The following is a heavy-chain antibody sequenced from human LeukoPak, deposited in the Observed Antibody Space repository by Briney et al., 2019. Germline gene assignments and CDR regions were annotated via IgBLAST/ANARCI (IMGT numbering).Heavy chain of an antibody. CDR2: MNPNSGNT. D-gene: IGHD3-10*01. J-gene: IGHJ4*02. CDR3: ARGRAYWRFGESDDY. V-gene: IGHV1-8*01. Sequence: ASMKVSCKASGYTFTSYDINWVRQATGQGLEWMGWMNPNSGNTGYAQKFQGRVTMTRNTSISTAYMELSSLRSEDTAVYYCARGRAYWRFGESDDYWGQGTLVTVSA. CDR1: GYTFTSYD.